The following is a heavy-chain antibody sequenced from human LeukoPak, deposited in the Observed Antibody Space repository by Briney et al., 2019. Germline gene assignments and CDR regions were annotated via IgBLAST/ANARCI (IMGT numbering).Heavy chain of an antibody. CDR3: AREKVGSDFWSGYYQIGRNYFDY. CDR1: GYTFTSYG. J-gene: IGHJ4*02. V-gene: IGHV1-18*01. CDR2: ISAYNGNT. D-gene: IGHD3-3*01. Sequence: VASVKVSCKASGYTFTSYGISWVRQAPGQGLEWMGWISAYNGNTNYAQKLQGRVTMTTDTSTSTAYMELRSLRSDDTAVYYCAREKVGSDFWSGYYQIGRNYFDYWGQGTLVTVSS.